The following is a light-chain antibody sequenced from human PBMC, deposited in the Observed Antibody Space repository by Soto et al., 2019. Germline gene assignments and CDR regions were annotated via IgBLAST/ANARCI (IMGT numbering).Light chain of an antibody. Sequence: DMQMPQSPSSVSASVGDRVTITCRASRDISTWLAWYQQKPGKAPKLPIYGASNLQSGVPSRFSGRRSRTDFTLTMSSLQPEDLGTYYCQQANSFTFIFGQGTKVDIK. CDR2: GAS. J-gene: IGKJ2*01. CDR3: QQANSFTFI. CDR1: RDISTW. V-gene: IGKV1D-12*01.